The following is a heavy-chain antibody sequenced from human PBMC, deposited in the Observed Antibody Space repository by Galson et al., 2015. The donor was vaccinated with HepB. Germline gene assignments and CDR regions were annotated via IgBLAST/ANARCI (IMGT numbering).Heavy chain of an antibody. CDR2: IYYSGST. D-gene: IGHD6-13*01. CDR3: ARGTAGRPLVLAWYVAL. V-gene: IGHV4-59*01. CDR1: GGSISSYY. J-gene: IGHJ2*01. Sequence: SETLSLTCTVSGGSISSYYWSWIRQPPGKGLEWIGYIYYSGSTNYNPSLKSRVTISVDTSKNQFSLKLSSVTAADTAVYYCARGTAGRPLVLAWYVALWVRGTLVTVSS.